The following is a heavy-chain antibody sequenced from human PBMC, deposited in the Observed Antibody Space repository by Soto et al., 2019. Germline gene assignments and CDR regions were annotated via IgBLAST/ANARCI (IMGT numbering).Heavy chain of an antibody. Sequence: PSDTLSLTFAVSGGSISSGGYSWIWIRHPPGKGLEWIGYIYHSGSTYYNPSLKSRVTISVDTSKNQFSLKLSSVTAADTAVYYCARGSGQLTNNWFDTWGQGTLVTVSS. CDR3: ARGSGQLTNNWFDT. CDR1: GGSISSGGYS. D-gene: IGHD6-13*01. J-gene: IGHJ5*02. V-gene: IGHV4-30-2*01. CDR2: IYHSGST.